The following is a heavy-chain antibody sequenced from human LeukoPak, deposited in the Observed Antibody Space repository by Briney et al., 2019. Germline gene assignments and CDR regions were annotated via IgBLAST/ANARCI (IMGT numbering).Heavy chain of an antibody. CDR1: GFTFSSYA. D-gene: IGHD3-22*01. V-gene: IGHV3-23*01. Sequence: GGSLRLSCAASGFTFSSYAMSWVRQAPGKGLEWVSAISGSGGSTYYADSVKGRFTISRDNSKNTLYLQMNSLRAEDTAVYYCVRGIRDYYGLDYWGHGTLVTVSS. CDR3: VRGIRDYYGLDY. CDR2: ISGSGGST. J-gene: IGHJ4*01.